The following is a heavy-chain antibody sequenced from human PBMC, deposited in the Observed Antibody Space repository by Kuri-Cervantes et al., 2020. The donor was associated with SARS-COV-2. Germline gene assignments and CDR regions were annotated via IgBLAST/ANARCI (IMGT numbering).Heavy chain of an antibody. CDR3: AKFKIDYSNYGEFDY. CDR1: GFTFSSYA. CDR2: ISGSGGGT. D-gene: IGHD4-11*01. Sequence: GESLKISCAASGFTFSSYAMSWVRQAPGKGLEWVSAISGSGGGTYYADSVKGRFTISRDNSKNTLYLQMSSLRAEDTAVYYCAKFKIDYSNYGEFDYWGQGTLVTVSS. V-gene: IGHV3-23*01. J-gene: IGHJ4*02.